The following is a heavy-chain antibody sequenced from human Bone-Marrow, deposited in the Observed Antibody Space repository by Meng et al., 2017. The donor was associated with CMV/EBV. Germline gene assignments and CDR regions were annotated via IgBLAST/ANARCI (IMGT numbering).Heavy chain of an antibody. CDR3: ARISGSSWLSFYFAY. J-gene: IGHJ4*02. CDR2: IISSGDRK. D-gene: IGHD6-13*01. V-gene: IGHV3-11*01. CDR1: GFTFSDDY. Sequence: GESLKISCVASGFTFSDDYMSWIRQAPGKGLEWVSYIISSGDRKHYADSVKGRFTISRDNTKNSLYLQMNSLRAEDTAVYYCARISGSSWLSFYFAYWGQGELVTGSS.